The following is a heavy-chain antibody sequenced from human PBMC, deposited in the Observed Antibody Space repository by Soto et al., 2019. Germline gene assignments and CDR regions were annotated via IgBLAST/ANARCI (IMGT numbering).Heavy chain of an antibody. V-gene: IGHV5-51*01. Sequence: GESLKISCKGSGYSFTSYWIGWVRQMPGKGLEWMGIIYPGDSDTRYSPSFQGQVTISADKSISTAYLQWSSLKASDTAMYYCAATSGYSSSRYYCYGMDVWGQGTTVTVSS. D-gene: IGHD6-13*01. CDR1: GYSFTSYW. J-gene: IGHJ6*02. CDR2: IYPGDSDT. CDR3: AATSGYSSSRYYCYGMDV.